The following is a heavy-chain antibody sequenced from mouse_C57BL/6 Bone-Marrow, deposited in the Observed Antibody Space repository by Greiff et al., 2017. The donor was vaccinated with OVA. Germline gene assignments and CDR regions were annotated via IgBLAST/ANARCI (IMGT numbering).Heavy chain of an antibody. D-gene: IGHD1-1*01. Sequence: QVQLQQSGAELARPGASVTLSCKASGYTFTSYGISWVTQRTGQGLEWIGEIYPRSGNTYYNEKFKGKATLTADTSSSTAYMELRSLTSEDSAVYFCARDYDGSSYDWYFEVWGTGTTVTVSS. V-gene: IGHV1-81*01. CDR2: IYPRSGNT. J-gene: IGHJ1*03. CDR1: GYTFTSYG. CDR3: ARDYDGSSYDWYFEV.